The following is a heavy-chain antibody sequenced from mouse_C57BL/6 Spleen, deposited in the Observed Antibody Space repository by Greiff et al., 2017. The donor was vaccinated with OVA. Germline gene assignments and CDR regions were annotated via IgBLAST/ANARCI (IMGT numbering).Heavy chain of an antibody. V-gene: IGHV5-6*01. J-gene: IGHJ2*01. Sequence: EVMLVESGGDLVKPGGSLKLSCAASGFTFSSYGMSWVRQTPDKRLEWVATISSGGSNTYYPDSLKGRFTISRDNAKNTLYLQMSSLKSEDTAMYSCAREGYYDYDVDYWGKGTTLTVSS. CDR1: GFTFSSYG. CDR3: AREGYYDYDVDY. D-gene: IGHD2-4*01. CDR2: ISSGGSNT.